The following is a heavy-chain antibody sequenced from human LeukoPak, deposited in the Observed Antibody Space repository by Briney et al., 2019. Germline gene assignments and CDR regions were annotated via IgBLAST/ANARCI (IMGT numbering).Heavy chain of an antibody. CDR1: GFSFSSYS. J-gene: IGHJ4*02. Sequence: GGSLRLSCAGSGFSFSSYSMNWVRQAPGKGLEWVSSISSSSRYIYYADSVKGRFTISRDNAKTSLYLQMNSLRAEDTAVYYCARDLSGVTGYTYGRGIDYWGQGTLVTVSS. V-gene: IGHV3-21*01. CDR3: ARDLSGVTGYTYGRGIDY. D-gene: IGHD5-18*01. CDR2: ISSSSRYI.